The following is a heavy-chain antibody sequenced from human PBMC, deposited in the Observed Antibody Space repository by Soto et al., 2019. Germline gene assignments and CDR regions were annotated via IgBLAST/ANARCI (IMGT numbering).Heavy chain of an antibody. J-gene: IGHJ4*02. CDR3: ASSLSGLYQGY. V-gene: IGHV1-69*01. Sequence: QVQLVQSGAEVKKPGSSVKVSCKASGGTFSSYDISGVRQAPGQGLEWMGGIIHIFGTANYAQKFQGRVKITADESTSTAYMELSSLRSEDTAVYYCASSLSGLYQGYWGQGTLVNVSS. D-gene: IGHD6-19*01. CDR2: IIHIFGTA. CDR1: GGTFSSYD.